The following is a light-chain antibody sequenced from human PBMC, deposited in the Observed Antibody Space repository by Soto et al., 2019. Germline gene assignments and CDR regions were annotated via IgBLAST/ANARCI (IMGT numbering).Light chain of an antibody. J-gene: IGLJ1*01. Sequence: LTQPASVSGSPGQSITISCTGTSSDVGYYNYVSWYQQHPGKAPKLMIYDVRNRPSGVSNRFSGSKSGNTASLTISGLQAEDEADYYCSSYTSSSTYVFGTGTKVTVL. V-gene: IGLV2-14*03. CDR2: DVR. CDR3: SSYTSSSTYV. CDR1: SSDVGYYNY.